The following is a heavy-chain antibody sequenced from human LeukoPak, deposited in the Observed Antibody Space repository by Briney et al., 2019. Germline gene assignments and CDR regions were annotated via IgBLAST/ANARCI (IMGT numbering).Heavy chain of an antibody. V-gene: IGHV1-2*02. CDR2: INPNSGGT. D-gene: IGHD3-22*01. CDR1: GYTFTGYY. Sequence: ASVKVSCKASGYTFTGYYMHWVRQAPGQGLEWMGWINPNSGGTNYAQKFQGRVTMTRDTSISTAYMELSRLRSDDTAVYYCARDYYDSSGYDCWGQGTLVTVSS. CDR3: ARDYYDSSGYDC. J-gene: IGHJ4*02.